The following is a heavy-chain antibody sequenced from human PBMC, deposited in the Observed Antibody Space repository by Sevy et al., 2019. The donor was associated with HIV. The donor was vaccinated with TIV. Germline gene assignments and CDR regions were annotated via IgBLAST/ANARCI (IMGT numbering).Heavy chain of an antibody. D-gene: IGHD2-15*01. J-gene: IGHJ6*02. CDR3: ARDDCSGGSCYYLKYYYYGMDV. CDR1: GGTFSSYA. Sequence: SVKVSCKASGGTFSSYAISWVRQAPGQGLEWMGGIIPIFGTANYAQKFQGRVTITADESTSTAYMELSSLRSADTAVYYCARDDCSGGSCYYLKYYYYGMDVWGQGTTVTVSS. CDR2: IIPIFGTA. V-gene: IGHV1-69*13.